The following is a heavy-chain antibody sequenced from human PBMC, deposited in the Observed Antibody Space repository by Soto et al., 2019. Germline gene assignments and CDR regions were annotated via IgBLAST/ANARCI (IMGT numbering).Heavy chain of an antibody. J-gene: IGHJ4*02. V-gene: IGHV4-31*03. CDR1: GGSISSGGYY. D-gene: IGHD5-12*01. CDR2: IYYSGST. Sequence: QVQLQESGPGLVKPSQTLSLTCTVSGGSISSGGYYWSWIRQHPGKGLEWIGYIYYSGSTYYNPSRKSRVTISVDTSKNQFSLKLSSVTAADTAVYYCARSSPLVAHFDYWGQGTLVTVSS. CDR3: ARSSPLVAHFDY.